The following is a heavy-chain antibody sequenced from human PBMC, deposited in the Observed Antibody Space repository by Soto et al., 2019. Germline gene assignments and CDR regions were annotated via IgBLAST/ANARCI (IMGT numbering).Heavy chain of an antibody. V-gene: IGHV3-23*01. CDR2: IRDSGGNT. Sequence: EVQLLESGGGLKQPGESLRLSCAASGFSFSSYAMSWVRQAPGKGLEWVSGIRDSGGNTYYADSVKGRFTISRDNSKNTVYLQMNSLRAEDTAVYYFAKSGGFSGYDWRGYYYYGMDVWGQGTTVTVSS. J-gene: IGHJ6*02. D-gene: IGHD5-12*01. CDR3: AKSGGFSGYDWRGYYYYGMDV. CDR1: GFSFSSYA.